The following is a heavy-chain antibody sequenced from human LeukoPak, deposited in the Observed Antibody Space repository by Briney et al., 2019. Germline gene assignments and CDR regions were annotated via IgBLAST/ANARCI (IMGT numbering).Heavy chain of an antibody. CDR3: ARASTDIVATIGGDYYYYYYMDV. V-gene: IGHV6-1*01. CDR1: GDSVSSNSAA. Sequence: SQTLSLTCAISGDSVSSNSAAWNWIRQSPSRGLEWLGRTYYRSKWYNDYAVSVKSRITINPDTSKNQFSLQLNSVTPKDTAVYYCARASTDIVATIGGDYYYYYYMDVWGKGTTVTVSS. J-gene: IGHJ6*03. CDR2: TYYRSKWYN. D-gene: IGHD5-12*01.